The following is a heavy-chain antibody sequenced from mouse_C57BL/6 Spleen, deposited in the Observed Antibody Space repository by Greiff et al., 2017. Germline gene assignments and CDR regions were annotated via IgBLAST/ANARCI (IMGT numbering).Heavy chain of an antibody. CDR1: GYTFTDYT. Sequence: QVQLKQSDAELVKPGASVKISCKASGYTFTDYTMHWVKQRPEQGLEWIGNIYPRDGSTKYNQKFKGKATVTADKSSSTAYLPLNSLTSEDSAVCFSAPGGYYYGGGFAYWGQGTLVTVSA. J-gene: IGHJ3*01. V-gene: IGHV1-78*01. CDR2: IYPRDGST. CDR3: APGGYYYGGGFAY. D-gene: IGHD1-1*01.